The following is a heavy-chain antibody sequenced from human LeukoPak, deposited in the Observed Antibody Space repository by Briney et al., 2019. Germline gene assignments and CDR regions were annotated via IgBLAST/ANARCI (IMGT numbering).Heavy chain of an antibody. D-gene: IGHD1-26*01. CDR2: INHSGST. V-gene: IGHV4-34*01. CDR3: ARVGSGTYRYFDY. CDR1: GGSFSGYY. Sequence: PSETLPLTCAVYGGSFSGYYWSWIRQPPGKGLEWIGEINHSGSTNYNPSLKSRVTISVDTSKNQFSLKLSSVTAADTAVYYCARVGSGTYRYFDYWGQGTLVTVSS. J-gene: IGHJ4*02.